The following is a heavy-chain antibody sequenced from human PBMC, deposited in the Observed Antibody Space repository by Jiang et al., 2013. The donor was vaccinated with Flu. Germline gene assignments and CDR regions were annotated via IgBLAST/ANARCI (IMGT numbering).Heavy chain of an antibody. V-gene: IGHV4-31*03. CDR2: IYYSGST. CDR1: GGSISSGGYY. CDR3: ARGRSGQPPLFDY. D-gene: IGHD2-15*01. Sequence: GLVKPSQTLSLTCTVSGGSISSGGYYWSWIRQHPGKGLEWIGYIYYSGSTYYNPSLKSRVTISVDTSKNQFSLKLSSVTAADTAVYYCARGRSGQPPLFDYWGQGTLVTVSS. J-gene: IGHJ4*02.